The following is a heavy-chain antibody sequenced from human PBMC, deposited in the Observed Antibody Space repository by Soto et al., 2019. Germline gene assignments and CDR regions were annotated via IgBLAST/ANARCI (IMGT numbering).Heavy chain of an antibody. CDR1: GFTFSSYS. D-gene: IGHD6-19*01. CDR2: ISSSSSYI. Sequence: EVQLVESGGGLVKPGGSLRLSCAASGFTFSSYSMNWVRQAPGKGLEWVSSISSSSSYIYYADSVKGRFTISRDNAKNSLYLQTNSLRAEDTAVYYCAREAGWYTRDYWGQGTLVTVSS. V-gene: IGHV3-21*01. CDR3: AREAGWYTRDY. J-gene: IGHJ4*02.